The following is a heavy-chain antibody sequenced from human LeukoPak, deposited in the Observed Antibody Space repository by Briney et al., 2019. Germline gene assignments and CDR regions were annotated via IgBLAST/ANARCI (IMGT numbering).Heavy chain of an antibody. CDR3: ARGQAHIVVVVAAIEGWFDP. D-gene: IGHD2-15*01. V-gene: IGHV1-8*03. J-gene: IGHJ5*02. Sequence: ASVKVSCKASGYSFTNYDINWVRQATGQGLEWMGWMNPKSGDTGYSQKFQGRVFITRDTSINTAYMELSSLGSDDTAVYYCARGQAHIVVVVAAIEGWFDPWGQGTLVTVSS. CDR1: GYSFTNYD. CDR2: MNPKSGDT.